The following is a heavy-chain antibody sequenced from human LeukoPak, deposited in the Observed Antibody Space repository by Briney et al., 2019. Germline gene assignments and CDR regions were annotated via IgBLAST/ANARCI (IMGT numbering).Heavy chain of an antibody. CDR1: GLTFSSYW. CDR3: VRISTAVAGADY. V-gene: IGHV3-7*01. CDR2: IKNDGTEK. Sequence: PGGSLRLSCAASGLTFSSYWMTWVRQAPGKGLEWVANIKNDGTEKYYADFVKGRFTISRDNVESFLFLQMDSLRADDTAVYYCVRISTAVAGADYWGQGTLLTVSS. D-gene: IGHD6-19*01. J-gene: IGHJ4*02.